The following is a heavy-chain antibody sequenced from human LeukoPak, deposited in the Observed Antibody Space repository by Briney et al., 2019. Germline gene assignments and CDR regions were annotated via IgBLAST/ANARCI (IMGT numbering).Heavy chain of an antibody. Sequence: GGSLRLSCAASRVTFSSYAMRWVRQAPGKGLEWVSAISGSGGSTYYADSVKGRFTISRDNSKNTLYLQMNSLRAEDTAVYYCAKAPYYHDSSGPLDYWGQGTLVTVSS. V-gene: IGHV3-23*01. CDR2: ISGSGGST. CDR1: RVTFSSYA. D-gene: IGHD3-22*01. J-gene: IGHJ4*02. CDR3: AKAPYYHDSSGPLDY.